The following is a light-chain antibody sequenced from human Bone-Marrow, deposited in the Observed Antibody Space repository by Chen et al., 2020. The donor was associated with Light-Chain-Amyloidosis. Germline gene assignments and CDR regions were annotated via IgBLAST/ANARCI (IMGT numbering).Light chain of an antibody. J-gene: IGKJ4*01. CDR1: QTISSNY. V-gene: IGKV3-20*01. Sequence: EIVLTQSPGTLSLSPGEGANLSCRASQTISSNYLTWYQQKFGQAPRLLIYGSSSRATGIPDRFTGSGSGTDFTLTINRLEPEDFAMYYCQQYSTWPLFGGGTKVEIK. CDR3: QQYSTWPL. CDR2: GSS.